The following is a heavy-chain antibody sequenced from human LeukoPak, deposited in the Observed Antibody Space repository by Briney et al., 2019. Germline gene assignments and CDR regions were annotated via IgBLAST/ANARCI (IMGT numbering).Heavy chain of an antibody. V-gene: IGHV1-69*05. CDR2: IIPIFGTA. Sequence: ASVKVSCKASGGTFSSYAISWVRQAPGQGLEWMGGIIPIFGTANYAQKFQGRVTITTDESTSTAYMELSSLRSEDTAVYYCARCVPSGGWYFDYWGQGTLVTVSS. CDR3: ARCVPSGGWYFDY. CDR1: GGTFSSYA. J-gene: IGHJ4*02. D-gene: IGHD6-19*01.